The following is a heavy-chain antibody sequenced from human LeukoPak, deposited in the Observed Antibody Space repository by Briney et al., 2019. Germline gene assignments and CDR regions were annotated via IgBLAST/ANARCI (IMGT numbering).Heavy chain of an antibody. CDR3: ARHSSGYYYNFDY. CDR2: IYYSGST. Sequence: SETLSLTCTVSGGSISSYYWSWIRQPPGKGLEWIGYIYYSGSTNYNPSLKSRVTISVDTSKNQFSLKLSSVTAADTAVYYCARHSSGYYYNFDYWGQGTLVTVSS. J-gene: IGHJ4*02. V-gene: IGHV4-59*08. CDR1: GGSISSYY. D-gene: IGHD3-22*01.